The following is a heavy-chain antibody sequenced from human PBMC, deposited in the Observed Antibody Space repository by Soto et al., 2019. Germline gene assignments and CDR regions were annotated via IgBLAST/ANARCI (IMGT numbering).Heavy chain of an antibody. D-gene: IGHD6-13*01. V-gene: IGHV4-30-4*01. CDR3: ATWTSSSCYVDYFDY. CDR2: IYYSGST. Sequence: QVQLQESGPGLVKPSQTLSLTCTVSGGSISSGDYYWSWIRQPPGKGLEWIGYIYYSGSTYYNPSLKSRVIXSVXXSXDQFSLKPSSVTAADTAVYYCATWTSSSCYVDYFDYWGQGTLVTVSS. CDR1: GGSISSGDYY. J-gene: IGHJ4*02.